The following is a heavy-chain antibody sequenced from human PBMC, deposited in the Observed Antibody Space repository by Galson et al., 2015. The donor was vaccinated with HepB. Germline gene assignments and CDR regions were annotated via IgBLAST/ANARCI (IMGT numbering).Heavy chain of an antibody. CDR3: ARQWPPGRKEGAFHI. Sequence: SLRLSCAASGFTFSSYGMHWVRQAPGKGLEWVAVISYDGSNKYYADSVKGRFTISRDNSKNTLYLQMNSLRAEDTAVYYCARQWPPGRKEGAFHILGPGTLVTAPS. J-gene: IGHJ3*02. CDR1: GFTFSSYG. D-gene: IGHD6-19*01. V-gene: IGHV3-30*03. CDR2: ISYDGSNK.